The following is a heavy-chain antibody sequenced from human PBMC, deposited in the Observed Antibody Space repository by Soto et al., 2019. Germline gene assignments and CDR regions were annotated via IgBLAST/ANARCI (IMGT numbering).Heavy chain of an antibody. Sequence: SVKVSCKASGDVFRSYGINWVRQAPGQGLEWMGGIIPISGTTNYAQKFQGRVAITADESTDAVYMELSRLRSEDTAVYFCARVRCFNGLCHTADYGMDVWGQGTTVTVSS. D-gene: IGHD2-8*01. J-gene: IGHJ6*02. CDR3: ARVRCFNGLCHTADYGMDV. CDR2: IIPISGTT. CDR1: GDVFRSYG. V-gene: IGHV1-69*13.